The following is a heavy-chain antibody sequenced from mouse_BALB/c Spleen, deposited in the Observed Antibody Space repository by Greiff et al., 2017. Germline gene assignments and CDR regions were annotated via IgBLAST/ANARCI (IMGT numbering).Heavy chain of an antibody. Sequence: VQLQQSGAELVRPGASVKLSCTASGFNIKDYYMHWVKQRPEQGLEWIGWIDPENGDTDYAPKFQGKTTMTADTSSNTAYLQLSSLTSEDTAVYYCNCGDDGRRDNAMDYWGQGTSVTVSS. CDR2: IDPENGDT. J-gene: IGHJ4*01. V-gene: IGHV14-4*02. D-gene: IGHD2-2*01. CDR1: GFNIKDYY. CDR3: NCGDDGRRDNAMDY.